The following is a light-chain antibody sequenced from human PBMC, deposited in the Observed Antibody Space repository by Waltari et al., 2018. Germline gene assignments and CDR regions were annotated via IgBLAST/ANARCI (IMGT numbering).Light chain of an antibody. V-gene: IGKV3-20*01. CDR2: DAS. CDR1: QSVKNNY. J-gene: IGKJ2*01. CDR3: QQYGSSPPYT. Sequence: EIVLTQSPGTLTLSPGERATLSRRASQSVKNNYLAWYHQKPGQAPRLLIFDASSRATGIPDRFSGSGSGTDFTLTISRLEPEDFAVYYCQQYGSSPPYTFGQGTKLEIK.